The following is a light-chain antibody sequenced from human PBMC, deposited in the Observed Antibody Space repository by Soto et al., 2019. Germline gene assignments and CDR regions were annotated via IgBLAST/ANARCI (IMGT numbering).Light chain of an antibody. CDR2: DVS. J-gene: IGLJ1*01. CDR3: SAYTSSSTLNV. CDR1: SSDVGGYNY. Sequence: QSALTQPASVSGSPGQTITISCTGTSSDVGGYNYVSWYQQHPGKAPKIMIYDVSNRPSGVSNRFSGSKSGNTASLTISGLHAEYEADYYCSAYTSSSTLNVVGIGTELTVL. V-gene: IGLV2-14*01.